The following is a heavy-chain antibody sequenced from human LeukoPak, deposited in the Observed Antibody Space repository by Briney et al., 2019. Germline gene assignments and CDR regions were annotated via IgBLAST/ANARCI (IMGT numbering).Heavy chain of an antibody. CDR1: GFTFSNYG. J-gene: IGHJ4*02. CDR2: ISGSGGTT. V-gene: IGHV3-23*01. CDR3: AQEGEYIYGLLEN. Sequence: KTGGSLRLSCAASGFTFSNYGMSWVREAPGKGLEWVAAISGSGGTTYYADSVKGRFTVSRDTSKNTLYLHMNSLSAEDTAVYYCAQEGEYIYGLLENWGQGTLVTVSS. D-gene: IGHD5-18*01.